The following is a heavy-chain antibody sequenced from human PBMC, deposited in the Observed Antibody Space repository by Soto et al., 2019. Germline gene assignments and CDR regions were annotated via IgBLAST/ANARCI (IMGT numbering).Heavy chain of an antibody. CDR3: ARGLISGSHYSGGWYYFDS. CDR1: GGSISSGGYY. V-gene: IGHV4-31*03. J-gene: IGHJ4*02. Sequence: SETLSLTCTVSGGSISSGGYYWSWIRQPPGKGLEWIGYIYYSGSTYYNPSLKSRVTISVDTSKNQFSLKLSSVTAADTAVYYCARGLISGSHYSGGWYYFDSWAQGTQVTVSS. CDR2: IYYSGST. D-gene: IGHD1-26*01.